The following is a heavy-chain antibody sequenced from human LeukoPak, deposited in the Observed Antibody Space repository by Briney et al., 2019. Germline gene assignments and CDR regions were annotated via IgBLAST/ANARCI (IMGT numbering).Heavy chain of an antibody. CDR3: ARIRPVTTGLKGYYFDY. CDR2: MNPKTGKT. J-gene: IGHJ4*02. CDR1: GYTFSSYE. Sequence: ASVKVSCKTSGYTFSSYEINWVRQAAGRGLEWVGWMNPKTGKTAYARNLQGRVTITRDTSISTAYMDLSALRSEDTGVYYCARIRPVTTGLKGYYFDYWGQGTLVTVSS. D-gene: IGHD1-1*01. V-gene: IGHV1-8*01.